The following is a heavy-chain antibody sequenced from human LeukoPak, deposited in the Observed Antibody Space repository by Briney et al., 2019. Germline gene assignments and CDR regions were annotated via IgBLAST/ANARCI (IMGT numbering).Heavy chain of an antibody. Sequence: SETLSLTCTVSGGSISSSSYYWGWIRQPPGKGLEWIGSIYYSGSTYYNPSLKSRVTISVDTSKNQFSLKLCSVTAADTAVYYCARGGFSPNIVVVPAAVGGYYYYGMDVWGQGTTVTVSS. V-gene: IGHV4-39*01. CDR3: ARGGFSPNIVVVPAAVGGYYYYGMDV. CDR1: GGSISSSSYY. J-gene: IGHJ6*02. CDR2: IYYSGST. D-gene: IGHD2-2*01.